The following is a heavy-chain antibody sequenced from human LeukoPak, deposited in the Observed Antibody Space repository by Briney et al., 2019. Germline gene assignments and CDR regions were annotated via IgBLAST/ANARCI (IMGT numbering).Heavy chain of an antibody. J-gene: IGHJ6*02. CDR1: GYTLTELS. CDR2: FDPEDGET. D-gene: IGHD1-26*01. V-gene: IGHV1-24*01. CDR3: ATDRPTGGSYYGYYYYGMDV. Sequence: ASVTVSCKVSGYTLTELSMHWVRQAPGKGLEWMGGFDPEDGETIYAQKFQGRVTMTEDTSTDTAYMELSSLRSEDTAVYYCATDRPTGGSYYGYYYYGMDVWGQGTTVTVSS.